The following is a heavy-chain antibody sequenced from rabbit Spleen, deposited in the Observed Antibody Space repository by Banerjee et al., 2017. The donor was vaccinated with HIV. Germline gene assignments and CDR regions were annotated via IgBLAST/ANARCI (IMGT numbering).Heavy chain of an antibody. D-gene: IGHD4-2*01. CDR2: IDAGSSGST. J-gene: IGHJ2*01. Sequence: QEQLVESGGGLVQPGGSLKLSCKASGFSFNSGYDMCWVRQAPGKGLEWIACIDAGSSGSTYYASWAKGRFTISRSTSLNTVTLQMTSLTAADTATYFCARGSGSAGDGHDIWGQGTLVTVS. V-gene: IGHV1S45*01. CDR1: GFSFNSGYD. CDR3: ARGSGSAGDGHDI.